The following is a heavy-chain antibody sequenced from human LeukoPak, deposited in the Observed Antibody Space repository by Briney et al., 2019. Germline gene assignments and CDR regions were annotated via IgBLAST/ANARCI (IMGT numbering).Heavy chain of an antibody. CDR1: GFTVSSNY. J-gene: IGHJ4*02. CDR2: IYSGGST. V-gene: IGHV3-66*01. CDR3: ARVAVAGTRGFDY. D-gene: IGHD6-19*01. Sequence: GGSLRLSCAASGFTVSSNYMSWVRQAPGKGLEWVSVIYSGGSTYYADSVKGRFTISRDNSKNTLYLQMNSLRAEDTAVYYCARVAVAGTRGFDYWGQGTLVTVSS.